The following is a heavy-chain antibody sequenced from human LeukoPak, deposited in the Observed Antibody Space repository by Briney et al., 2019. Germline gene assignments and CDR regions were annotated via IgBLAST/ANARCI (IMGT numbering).Heavy chain of an antibody. CDR2: ISSSSSYI. Sequence: GGSLRLSCAASGFTFSSYWMHWVRQAPGKGLEWVSSISSSSSYIYYADSVKGRFTISRGNAKNSLYLQMNSLRAEDTAVYYCAREQDYGDYGRPLDYWGQGTLVTVSS. V-gene: IGHV3-21*01. CDR3: AREQDYGDYGRPLDY. D-gene: IGHD4-17*01. CDR1: GFTFSSYW. J-gene: IGHJ4*02.